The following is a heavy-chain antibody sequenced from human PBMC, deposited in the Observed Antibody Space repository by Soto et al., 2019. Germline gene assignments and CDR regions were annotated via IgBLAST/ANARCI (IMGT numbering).Heavy chain of an antibody. CDR1: GFTFSSYA. Sequence: GGSLRLSCSASGFTFSSYAMHWVRQAPGKGLEYVSGIRGNGDPPFYADSVKGRFTISRDNSKNTLYLQMSSLSADDTAVYYCVKSRGGNNFDFFDWGQGALVTVSS. V-gene: IGHV3-64D*06. D-gene: IGHD5-12*01. CDR2: IRGNGDPP. CDR3: VKSRGGNNFDFFD. J-gene: IGHJ4*02.